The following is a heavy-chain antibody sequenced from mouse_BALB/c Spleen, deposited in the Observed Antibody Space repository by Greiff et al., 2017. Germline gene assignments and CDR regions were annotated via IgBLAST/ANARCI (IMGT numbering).Heavy chain of an antibody. V-gene: IGHV1-9*01. D-gene: IGHD2-4*01. CDR3: ARYDYDAYYYAMDY. Sequence: QVQLQQSGAELMKPGASVKISCKATGYTFSSYWIEWVKQRPGHGLEWIGEILPGSGSTNYNEKFKGKATFTADTSSNAAYMQLSSLTSEDSAVYYCARYDYDAYYYAMDYWGQGTSVTVSS. CDR1: GYTFSSYW. J-gene: IGHJ4*01. CDR2: ILPGSGST.